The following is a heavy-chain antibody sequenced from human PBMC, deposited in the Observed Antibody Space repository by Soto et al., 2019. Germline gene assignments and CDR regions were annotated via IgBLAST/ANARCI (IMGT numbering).Heavy chain of an antibody. CDR3: ATDSARSDVVPAPISAIHV. D-gene: IGHD2-2*01. J-gene: IGHJ6*02. V-gene: IGHV1-69*08. CDR2: IIPMFGIA. CDR1: GGTFNRYT. Sequence: QVQLVQSGAEVKKPGSSVKVSCKGSGGTFNRYTITWVRQAPGQGLEWMGRIIPMFGIASYAQNFQGRVTITPDKSTSTAYMELSSLRSEDTAVYYYATDSARSDVVPAPISAIHVWGQGTTVTVSS.